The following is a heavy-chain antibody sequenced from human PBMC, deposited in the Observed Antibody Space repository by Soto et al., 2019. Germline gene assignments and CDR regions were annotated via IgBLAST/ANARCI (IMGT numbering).Heavy chain of an antibody. J-gene: IGHJ4*02. Sequence: QVQLVQSGAEVKKPGSSVKVSCKASGGTFSSYTISWVRPAPGQGLEWMGRIIPILGIANYAQKFQGRGTINEDKSTITAYMALSSLRSEDTAVYCGARDYAGWGKVTLVTVSS. CDR2: IIPILGIA. V-gene: IGHV1-69*02. CDR3: ARDYAG. CDR1: GGTFSSYT. D-gene: IGHD2-2*01.